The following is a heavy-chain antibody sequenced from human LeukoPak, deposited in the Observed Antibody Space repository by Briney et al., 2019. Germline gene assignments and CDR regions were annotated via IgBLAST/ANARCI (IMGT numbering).Heavy chain of an antibody. D-gene: IGHD1-26*01. CDR1: GGSISSNSYY. CDR3: SGSYLYYYYYYMHV. V-gene: IGHV4-39*07. J-gene: IGHJ6*03. CDR2: IYYSGST. Sequence: SETLSLTCTVSGGSISSNSYYWGWIRQPPGKGLEWIGSIYYSGSTYYNPSLKSRVTISVDTSKNQFSLKLSSVTAADTAVYYCSGSYLYYYYYYMHVWGKGTTVTISS.